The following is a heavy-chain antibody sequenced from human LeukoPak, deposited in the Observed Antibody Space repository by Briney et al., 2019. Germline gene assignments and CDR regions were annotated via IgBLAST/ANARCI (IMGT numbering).Heavy chain of an antibody. CDR2: IKEDGSIQ. J-gene: IGHJ4*02. CDR3: ARDVWTGVAVSDY. V-gene: IGHV3-7*01. D-gene: IGHD6-19*01. CDR1: GFFFSSYW. Sequence: PGGSLRLSCVASGFFFSSYWMTWVRQAPGKGLEWLANIKEDGSIQYYLDSVRGRFTISRDNAKTSVYLQLNSLRADDTAVYYCARDVWTGVAVSDYWGQGTLVTVSS.